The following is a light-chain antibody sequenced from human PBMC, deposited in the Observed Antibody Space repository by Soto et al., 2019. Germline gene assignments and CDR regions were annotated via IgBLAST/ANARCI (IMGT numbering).Light chain of an antibody. V-gene: IGLV2-14*01. Sequence: QSALTQPASVSGSPGQSFTISCTGTSSDVGGYNYVSWYQQHPGKAPKLMIYEVSNRPSGVSNRFSGSKSGNTASLTISGLQDEDEADYYCSSYTSNRTGVLGTGTQLTVL. CDR1: SSDVGGYNY. J-gene: IGLJ1*01. CDR3: SSYTSNRTGV. CDR2: EVS.